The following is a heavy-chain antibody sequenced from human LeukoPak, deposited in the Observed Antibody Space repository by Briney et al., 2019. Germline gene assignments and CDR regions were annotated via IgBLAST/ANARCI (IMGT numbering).Heavy chain of an antibody. D-gene: IGHD3-10*01. CDR2: IYYSGST. CDR1: GGSISSYY. V-gene: IGHV4-59*06. J-gene: IGHJ5*02. CDR3: ARDRGEAYNP. Sequence: SETLSLTCTVSGGSISSYYWSWIRQHAGKGLEWIGYIYYSGSTYYNPSLKSRVTISVDTSKNQFSLKVSSVTAADTAVYYCARDRGEAYNPWGQGTLVTVSS.